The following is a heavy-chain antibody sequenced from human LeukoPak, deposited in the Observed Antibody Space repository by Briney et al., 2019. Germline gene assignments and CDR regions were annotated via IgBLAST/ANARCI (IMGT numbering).Heavy chain of an antibody. D-gene: IGHD6-13*01. Sequence: SETLSLTCTVSGGSISSYYWSWIRQPPGKGLEWIGYIYYSGSTNYNPSLKSRVTISVDTSKNQFSLKLSSVTAADTAVYYCARGASAAGELRYWGQGTLVTVSS. J-gene: IGHJ4*02. CDR1: GGSISSYY. V-gene: IGHV4-59*01. CDR3: ARGASAAGELRY. CDR2: IYYSGST.